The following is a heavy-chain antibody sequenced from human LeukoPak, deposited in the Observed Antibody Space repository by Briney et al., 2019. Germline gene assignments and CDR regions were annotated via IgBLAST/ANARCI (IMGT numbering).Heavy chain of an antibody. CDR1: RFTFSSYA. CDR3: AKDRIVMSGFFDY. V-gene: IGHV3-23*01. D-gene: IGHD6-19*01. J-gene: IGHJ4*02. CDR2: ISGRDGNT. Sequence: GGSLRLSCAASRFTFSSYAMSWVRQAPGKGLEWVSGISGRDGNTYYADSVKGRFTISRDNSKNTLYLQMISLRVEDTAIYYCAKDRIVMSGFFDYWGQGTLVTVSS.